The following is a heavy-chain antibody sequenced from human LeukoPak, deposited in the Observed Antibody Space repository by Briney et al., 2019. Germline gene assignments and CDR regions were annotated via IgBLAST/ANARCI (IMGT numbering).Heavy chain of an antibody. V-gene: IGHV4-34*01. CDR2: IYHSGST. Sequence: SETLSLTCAVYGGSFGGYYWTWIRQPPGKGLEWIGEIYHSGSTNYNPSLKSRVTISVDKSKNQFSLKLSSVTAADTAVYYCARDRGYYDSSGYYEGSHYYGMDVWGQGTTVTVSS. D-gene: IGHD3-22*01. CDR3: ARDRGYYDSSGYYEGSHYYGMDV. J-gene: IGHJ6*02. CDR1: GGSFGGYY.